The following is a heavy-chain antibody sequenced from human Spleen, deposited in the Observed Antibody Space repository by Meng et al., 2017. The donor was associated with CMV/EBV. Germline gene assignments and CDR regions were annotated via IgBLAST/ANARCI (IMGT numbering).Heavy chain of an antibody. V-gene: IGHV3-73*01. CDR1: GFTFSGSA. CDR2: IRSKANSYAT. Sequence: GESLKISCAASGFTFSGSAMHWVRQASGKGLEWVGRIRSKANSYATAYAASVKGRFTISRDDSKNTAYLQMNSLKTEDTAVYYCTRRGTTVFNYGMDAWGQGTTVTVSS. D-gene: IGHD4-11*01. J-gene: IGHJ6*02. CDR3: TRRGTTVFNYGMDA.